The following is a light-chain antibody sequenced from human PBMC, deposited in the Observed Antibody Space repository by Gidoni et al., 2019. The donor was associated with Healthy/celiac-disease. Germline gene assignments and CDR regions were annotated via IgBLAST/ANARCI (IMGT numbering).Light chain of an antibody. CDR3: QQSYSNPYT. CDR2: AAS. CDR1: ESISSY. J-gene: IGKJ2*01. V-gene: IGKV1-39*01. Sequence: DIQMTQSPSSLSASVGDRVTITCRASESISSYLNWYQQKPGQAPKLLIYAASSLQSGVPSRFSGSGSGTDFTLTISSVQPEDFATYYCQQSYSNPYTFGQGTKLEIK.